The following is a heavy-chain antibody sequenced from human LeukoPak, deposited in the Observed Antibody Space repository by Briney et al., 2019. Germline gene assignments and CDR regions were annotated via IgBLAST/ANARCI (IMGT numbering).Heavy chain of an antibody. CDR2: ISSSSNTI. V-gene: IGHV3-48*04. CDR3: ASPDSGDVDY. CDR1: GFTFSRYS. D-gene: IGHD4-17*01. J-gene: IGHJ4*02. Sequence: GGSLRLSCAASGFTFSRYSMNWVRQAPGKGLEWVSYISSSSNTIYYADSVKGRFTISRDNAKNSLYLQMNSLRAEDTAVYYCASPDSGDVDYWGQGTLVTVSS.